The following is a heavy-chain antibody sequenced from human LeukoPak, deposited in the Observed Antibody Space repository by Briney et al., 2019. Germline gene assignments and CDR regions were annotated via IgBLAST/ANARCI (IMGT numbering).Heavy chain of an antibody. Sequence: PSETLSLTCTVSGGSISSYYWSWIRQPAGKGLEWIGRIYTSGSTNYNPSLKSRVTMSVDTSKNQFSLKLSSVTAADTAVYYCAAIMVRGGMPDAFDIWGQGTMVTVSS. J-gene: IGHJ3*02. D-gene: IGHD3-10*01. CDR2: IYTSGST. V-gene: IGHV4-4*07. CDR3: AAIMVRGGMPDAFDI. CDR1: GGSISSYY.